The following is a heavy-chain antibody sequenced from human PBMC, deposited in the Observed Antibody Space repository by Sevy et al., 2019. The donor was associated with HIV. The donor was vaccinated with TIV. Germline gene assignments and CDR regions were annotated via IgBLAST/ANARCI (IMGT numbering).Heavy chain of an antibody. CDR3: ASGGLKSCSSSGGDYYYYGMDV. J-gene: IGHJ6*02. D-gene: IGHD6-6*01. V-gene: IGHV3-74*01. CDR1: GFTFSSYW. CDR2: INSDGSST. Sequence: GGSLRLSCAASGFTFSSYWMHWVRQAPGKGLVWVSRINSDGSSTSYADSVKGRFTISRDNAKNTLYLQMNSLRAEDTAVYYCASGGLKSCSSSGGDYYYYGMDVWGQGTTVTVSS.